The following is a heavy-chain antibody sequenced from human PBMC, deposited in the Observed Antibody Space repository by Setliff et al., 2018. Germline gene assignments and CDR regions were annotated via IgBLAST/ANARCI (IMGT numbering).Heavy chain of an antibody. J-gene: IGHJ4*02. V-gene: IGHV4-34*01. CDR3: AGTYNFWSGYFDY. Sequence: PSETLSLTCAVYGGSFSGYYWSWIRQPPGKGLEWIGEINHSGSTNNNPSLKSRVTISVDTSKNQFSLKLSSVTAADTAVYYCAGTYNFWSGYFDYWGQGTLVTVSS. CDR2: INHSGST. D-gene: IGHD3-3*01. CDR1: GGSFSGYY.